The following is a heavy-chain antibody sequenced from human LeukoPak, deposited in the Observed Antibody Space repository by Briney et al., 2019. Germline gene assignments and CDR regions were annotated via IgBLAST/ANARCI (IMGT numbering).Heavy chain of an antibody. J-gene: IGHJ4*02. D-gene: IGHD3-10*01. CDR2: ISYDGSNK. Sequence: PGRSLRLSCAASGFTFSSYAMHWVRQAPGKGLEWVAVISYDGSNKYYADSVKGRFTISRDNSKNTLYLQMNSLRAEDTAVYYCARDGLGGYYGSGTNRGFDYWGQGTLVTVSS. CDR1: GFTFSSYA. V-gene: IGHV3-30*04. CDR3: ARDGLGGYYGSGTNRGFDY.